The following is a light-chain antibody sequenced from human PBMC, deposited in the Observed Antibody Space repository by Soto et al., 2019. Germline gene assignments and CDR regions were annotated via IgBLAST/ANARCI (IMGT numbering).Light chain of an antibody. Sequence: QSALTQPPSVSGSPGQSVTISCTGTSSDVGTYNRVSWYQQAPGTAPKAIIYGVSNRPSGVPDRFSGSKSGNTASLTISGLQAEDEADYYCSSYTTGSTFVWVFGGGTKLTVL. J-gene: IGLJ3*02. CDR1: SSDVGTYNR. CDR2: GVS. V-gene: IGLV2-18*02. CDR3: SSYTTGSTFVWV.